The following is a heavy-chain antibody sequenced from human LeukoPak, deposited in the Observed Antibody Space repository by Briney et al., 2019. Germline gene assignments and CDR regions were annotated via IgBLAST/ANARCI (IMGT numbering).Heavy chain of an antibody. D-gene: IGHD3-10*01. CDR1: GGSFSGYY. CDR2: INHSGST. V-gene: IGHV4-34*01. J-gene: IGHJ4*02. CDR3: ARDKYYYGSGSSGLDY. Sequence: SETLSLTCAVYGGSFSGYYWSWIRQPPGKGLEWIGEINHSGSTNYNPSLKSRVTMSVDTSKNQFSLKLSSVTAADTAVYYCARDKYYYGSGSSGLDYWGQGTLVTVSS.